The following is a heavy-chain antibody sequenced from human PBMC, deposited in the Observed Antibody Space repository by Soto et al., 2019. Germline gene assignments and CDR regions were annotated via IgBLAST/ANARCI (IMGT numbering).Heavy chain of an antibody. CDR2: IIRILGIA. CDR3: AREIPRDPQDTAMVHYCYYMDV. CDR1: GGTFSSYT. Sequence: QVQLVQSGAEVKKPGSSVKVSCKASGGTFSSYTISWVRQAPGQGLEWMGRIIRILGIANYAQKFQGRVTITAAKSTSTAYMELSSLSCEDTDVYYCAREIPRDPQDTAMVHYCYYMDVWGKATTVTVSS. V-gene: IGHV1-69*08. D-gene: IGHD5-18*01. J-gene: IGHJ6*03.